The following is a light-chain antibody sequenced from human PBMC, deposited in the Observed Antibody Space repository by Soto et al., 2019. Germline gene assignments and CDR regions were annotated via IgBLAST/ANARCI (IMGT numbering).Light chain of an antibody. Sequence: EIVLTQSPGTLSLSPGERATLSCRASQIVSTSYLAWYQQKPGQAPRLLIYGASSSATGFPDRLSGSGSGTDFTLTISRLEPEDFAVYYCQQYGILPMYTFGQGTKLEIK. CDR1: QIVSTSY. CDR3: QQYGILPMYT. CDR2: GAS. V-gene: IGKV3-20*01. J-gene: IGKJ2*01.